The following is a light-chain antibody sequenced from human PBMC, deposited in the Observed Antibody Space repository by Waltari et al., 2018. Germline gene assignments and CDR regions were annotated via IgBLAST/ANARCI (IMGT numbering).Light chain of an antibody. CDR2: WVS. CDR1: QSLVGSDGNTN. V-gene: IGKV2-30*01. CDR3: MQATQWPYT. J-gene: IGKJ2*01. Sequence: DVVMTQSPLSLPVTLGQPASISCRSSQSLVGSDGNTNLNLIHQRPGQSPRRLIYWVSNRDSVVPDRFSGSGSGTDFTLKITRVEAEDVGVYYCMQATQWPYTFGQGTKLEIK.